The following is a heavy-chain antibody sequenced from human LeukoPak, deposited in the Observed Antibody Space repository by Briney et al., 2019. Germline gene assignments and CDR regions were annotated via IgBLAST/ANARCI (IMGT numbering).Heavy chain of an antibody. Sequence: GGSLRLSCAGSGFIFSNYWLGWVRQAPGKGLQWVANIKGDGSEQHYVDSVKGRFTISRDNAKNSLYLQMNSLRVEDTAVYYCASQPRWPQDYWGQGTLVTVSS. D-gene: IGHD5-24*01. CDR1: GFIFSNYW. J-gene: IGHJ4*02. CDR3: ASQPRWPQDY. V-gene: IGHV3-7*03. CDR2: IKGDGSEQ.